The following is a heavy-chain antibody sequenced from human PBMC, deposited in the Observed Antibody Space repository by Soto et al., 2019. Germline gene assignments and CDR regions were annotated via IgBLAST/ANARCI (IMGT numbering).Heavy chain of an antibody. V-gene: IGHV4-59*08. CDR3: ARLIDYSSSSAHNKGGYYHYHMDV. CDR1: GGSISSYY. CDR2: IYYSGST. Sequence: PSETLSLTCTVSGGSISSYYWTWSRQPPGKGLEWIGYIYYSGSTNYNPSLKSRVTISVDTSKNQFSLKLSSVTAADTAVYYCARLIDYSSSSAHNKGGYYHYHMDVWGKGTTVTVSS. J-gene: IGHJ6*03. D-gene: IGHD6-6*01.